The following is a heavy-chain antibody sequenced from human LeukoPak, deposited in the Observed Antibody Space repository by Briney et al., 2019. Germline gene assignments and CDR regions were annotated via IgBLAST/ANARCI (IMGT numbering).Heavy chain of an antibody. CDR2: ISYDGSNK. CDR1: GFTFSSYA. D-gene: IGHD6-13*01. CDR3: AKGVSSWGSTYFDY. J-gene: IGHJ4*02. V-gene: IGHV3-30-3*01. Sequence: GGSLRLSCAASGFTFSSYAMHWVRQAPGKGLEWVAVISYDGSNKYYADSVKGRFTISRDNAKNSLYLQMNSLRAEDTALYYCAKGVSSWGSTYFDYWGQGTLVTVSS.